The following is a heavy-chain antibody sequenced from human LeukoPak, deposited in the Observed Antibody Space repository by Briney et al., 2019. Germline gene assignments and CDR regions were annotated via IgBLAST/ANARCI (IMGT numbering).Heavy chain of an antibody. CDR1: GGSLRGHY. J-gene: IGHJ6*03. CDR2: INHSGST. V-gene: IGHV4-34*01. CDR3: ARESDPITGYFYYYMDV. D-gene: IGHD3-10*01. Sequence: SETLSLTCGVYGGSLRGHYWSWIRQPPGKGLEWVGEINHSGSTNYNPSFWGRVTISVDTSKNQFFLKLNSVTAADTAVYYCARESDPITGYFYYYMDVWGRGTTVTVSS.